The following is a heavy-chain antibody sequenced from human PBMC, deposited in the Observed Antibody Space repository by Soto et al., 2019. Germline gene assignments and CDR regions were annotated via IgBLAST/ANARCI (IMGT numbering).Heavy chain of an antibody. CDR3: ARGLYYYDSSAYYSP. D-gene: IGHD3-22*01. CDR2: ISSSSSYI. V-gene: IGHV3-21*01. CDR1: GFTFSSYS. J-gene: IGHJ5*02. Sequence: EVQLVESGGGLVKPGGSLRLSCAASGFTFSSYSMNWVRQAPGKGLEWVSSISSSSSYIYYADSVKGRFTISRDNAKNSLYLQMNILRAEDTAVYYGARGLYYYDSSAYYSPWGQGTLVTVSS.